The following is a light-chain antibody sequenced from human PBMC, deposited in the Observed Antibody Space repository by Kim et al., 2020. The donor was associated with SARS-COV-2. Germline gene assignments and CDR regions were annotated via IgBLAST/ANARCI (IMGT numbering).Light chain of an antibody. CDR3: QQSYSTPPV. Sequence: SASVGDRVTITCRASQSISSYLNLYQQKPGKAPKLLIYAASSLKSGVPSRFSGSGSGTDFTLTISSLQPEDFATYYCQQSYSTPPVFGGGTKLEI. CDR2: AAS. CDR1: QSISSY. V-gene: IGKV1-39*01. J-gene: IGKJ4*01.